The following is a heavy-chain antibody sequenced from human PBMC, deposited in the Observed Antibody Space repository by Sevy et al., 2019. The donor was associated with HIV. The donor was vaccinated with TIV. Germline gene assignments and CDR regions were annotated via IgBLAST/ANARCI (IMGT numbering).Heavy chain of an antibody. CDR2: ISGLSNYI. J-gene: IGHJ3*02. V-gene: IGHV3-21*01. Sequence: GGSLRLSCAASGFTFCSYSMNWVRQAPGKGLEWVSSISGLSNYIYYADSVQGRFTISRDNAKNSLYLQMNSLTDEDTAVYYCARDETWDAFDIWGQGTMVTVSS. CDR3: ARDETWDAFDI. CDR1: GFTFCSYS.